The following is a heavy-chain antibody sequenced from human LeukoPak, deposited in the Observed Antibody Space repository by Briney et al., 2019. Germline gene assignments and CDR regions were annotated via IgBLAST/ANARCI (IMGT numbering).Heavy chain of an antibody. D-gene: IGHD2-2*01. J-gene: IGHJ4*02. CDR3: AREPALYYFDY. CDR1: GFTFSSYS. V-gene: IGHV3-21*01. CDR2: ISSSSSYI. Sequence: GGSLRLSCAASGFTFSSYSMNWVRQAPGKGLEWVSSISSSSSYIYYADSVKGRFTISRDNAKNSLCLQMNSLRAEDTAVYYCAREPALYYFDYWGQGTLVTVSS.